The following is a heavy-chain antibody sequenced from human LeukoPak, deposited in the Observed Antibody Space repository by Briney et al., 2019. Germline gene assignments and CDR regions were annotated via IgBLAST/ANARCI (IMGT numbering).Heavy chain of an antibody. D-gene: IGHD6-13*01. CDR1: GFTFSDYY. J-gene: IGHJ6*03. V-gene: IGHV3-11*04. CDR3: ARIPWGYSSSWYRYYYYMDV. Sequence: PGGSLRLSCAASGFTFSDYYMSWLRQAPGKGLEGVSYISSSGSTIYYADSVKGRSTTSRDNAKNSLYLQMNSLRAEDTAVYYCARIPWGYSSSWYRYYYYMDVWGKGTTVTVSS. CDR2: ISSSGSTI.